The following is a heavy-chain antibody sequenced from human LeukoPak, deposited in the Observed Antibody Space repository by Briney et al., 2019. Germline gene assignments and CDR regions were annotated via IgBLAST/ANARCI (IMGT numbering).Heavy chain of an antibody. CDR1: GLTLSDRY. CDR2: SRNKANRYTT. D-gene: IGHD3-10*01. Sequence: GGSLRLSCAASGLTLSDRYMDWGRQAPGKGLEWVSRSRNKANRYTTKYAASVEGRFTISRDDSKNSVYLQMNSLKTADTAVYYCASSPTLSGSGSYGRGAFDIWGQGTMVTVSS. J-gene: IGHJ3*02. CDR3: ASSPTLSGSGSYGRGAFDI. V-gene: IGHV3-72*01.